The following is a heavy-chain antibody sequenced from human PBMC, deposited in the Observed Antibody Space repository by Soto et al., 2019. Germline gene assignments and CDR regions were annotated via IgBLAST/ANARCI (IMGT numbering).Heavy chain of an antibody. D-gene: IGHD3-10*01. CDR3: ARDRGSFGISYGMDV. Sequence: QVQLVESGGGLVKPGGSLRLSCAASGFTFSDYYMSWIRQAPGKGLEGVSYISSSSSYTNYADSVKGRFTISRDNAKNSLYLQMHSLRADDTAVYYCARDRGSFGISYGMDVWGQGTTVTVSS. V-gene: IGHV3-11*06. CDR1: GFTFSDYY. J-gene: IGHJ6*02. CDR2: ISSSSSYT.